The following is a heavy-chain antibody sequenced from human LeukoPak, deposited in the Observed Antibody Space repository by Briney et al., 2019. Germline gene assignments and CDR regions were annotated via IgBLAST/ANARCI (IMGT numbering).Heavy chain of an antibody. J-gene: IGHJ4*02. CDR3: ARDNRRGYDSSGYDY. V-gene: IGHV4-38-2*02. Sequence: SETLSLTCAVSGYSISSGYYWGWIRQPPGKGLEWIGYIYHSGTTNFNPSLRSRVAVSIDTSKNQFSLRLSSVTAADTAVYYCARDNRRGYDSSGYDYWGQGTLVTVSS. CDR2: IYHSGTT. CDR1: GYSISSGYY. D-gene: IGHD3-22*01.